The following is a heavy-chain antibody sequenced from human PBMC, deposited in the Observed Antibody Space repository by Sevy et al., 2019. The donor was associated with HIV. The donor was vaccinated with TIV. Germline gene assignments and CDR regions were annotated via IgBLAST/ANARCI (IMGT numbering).Heavy chain of an antibody. CDR3: ARHLIAEGNWIDP. Sequence: GESLKISCKGSGYSFTSYWIGWVRQMPGKGLEWMGIIYPGDSDTSDSPSFQGQVTISADKSISTAYLQWSSLKASDTAMYYCARHLIAEGNWIDPWGQGTLVTVSS. J-gene: IGHJ5*02. V-gene: IGHV5-51*01. CDR1: GYSFTSYW. CDR2: IYPGDSDT. D-gene: IGHD6-13*01.